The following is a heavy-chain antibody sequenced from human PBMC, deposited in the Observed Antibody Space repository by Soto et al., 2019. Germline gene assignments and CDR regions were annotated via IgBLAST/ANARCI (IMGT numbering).Heavy chain of an antibody. Sequence: PSETLSLTCNVSVVSISNYYWSCIRQPPGKGLEWIGYIYYSGSTNYNPSLRSRVTISVDSSKSQFSLKLSSVTAADTAVYYCARAKPKFYYYGLDVGGQGATVPVSS. V-gene: IGHV4-59*01. CDR3: ARAKPKFYYYGLDV. CDR1: VVSISNYY. J-gene: IGHJ6*02. CDR2: IYYSGST.